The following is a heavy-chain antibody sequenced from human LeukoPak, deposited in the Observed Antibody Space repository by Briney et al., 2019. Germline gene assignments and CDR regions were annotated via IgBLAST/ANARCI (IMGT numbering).Heavy chain of an antibody. D-gene: IGHD1-1*01. CDR1: GYTFSNYG. Sequence: ASVKVSCKTSGYTFSNYGISWVRQAPGQGLEWMGWITAYNGNRLYAQRFQGRITLTTDTSTSTSYMELRSLEYDDTAIYYSARDNDKVVDHWGQGTLVTVSS. CDR2: ITAYNGNR. CDR3: ARDNDKVVDH. V-gene: IGHV1-18*01. J-gene: IGHJ4*01.